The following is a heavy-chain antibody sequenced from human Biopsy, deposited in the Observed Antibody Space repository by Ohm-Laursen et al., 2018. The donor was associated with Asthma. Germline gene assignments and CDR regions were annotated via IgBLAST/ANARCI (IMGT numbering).Heavy chain of an antibody. CDR2: GIPIDGTT. CDR3: ARGGYYGDRRHHNGLDV. Sequence: SSVKVSCKAHGDILSSFGIKWVRKAPGQGLEWKGGGIPIDGTTNTAQKFQGRVTITADESTSTAYKELTSLRKEDTAVYYCARGGYYGDRRHHNGLDVWGQGTTVTVSS. CDR1: GDILSSFG. J-gene: IGHJ6*02. V-gene: IGHV1-69*01. D-gene: IGHD4-17*01.